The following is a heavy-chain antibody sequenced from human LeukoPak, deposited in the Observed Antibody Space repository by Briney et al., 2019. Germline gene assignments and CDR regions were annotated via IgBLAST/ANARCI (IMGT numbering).Heavy chain of an antibody. D-gene: IGHD1-1*01. Sequence: ASVKVSCKVSGYTLTELSMHWVRQAPGKGLEWMGGFDPEDGETIYAQKFQGRVTMTEDTSTDTAYMELSSLRSEDTAVYYCATFGPNWLLSLFDYWGQGTLVTVSS. J-gene: IGHJ4*02. CDR1: GYTLTELS. V-gene: IGHV1-24*01. CDR3: ATFGPNWLLSLFDY. CDR2: FDPEDGET.